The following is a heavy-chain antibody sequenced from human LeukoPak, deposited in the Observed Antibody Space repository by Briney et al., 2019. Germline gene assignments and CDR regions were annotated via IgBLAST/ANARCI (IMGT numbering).Heavy chain of an antibody. Sequence: PGGSLRLSCVASGFTFSRSWMDWVRQAPGKGLEWVANIKGDGSETHYVDSAKGRFTISGDNAKNYLYLQMDRVRVEDTAIYYCAKSLDYWGQGALLTVSS. CDR3: AKSLDY. J-gene: IGHJ4*02. CDR2: IKGDGSET. V-gene: IGHV3-7*01. CDR1: GFTFSRSW.